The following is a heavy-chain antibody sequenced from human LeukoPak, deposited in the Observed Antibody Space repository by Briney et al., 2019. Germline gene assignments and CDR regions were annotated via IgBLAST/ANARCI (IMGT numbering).Heavy chain of an antibody. J-gene: IGHJ1*01. CDR3: AIPSGYSYGPYFQH. Sequence: KPSETLSLTCAVYGWSFSGYYWSWIRQPPGKGLEWIGEINRSGSTNYNPSLKSRVTISVDTSKNQFSLKLSSVTAADTAAYYCAIPSGYSYGPYFQHWGQGTLVTVSS. CDR1: GWSFSGYY. CDR2: INRSGST. D-gene: IGHD5-18*01. V-gene: IGHV4-34*01.